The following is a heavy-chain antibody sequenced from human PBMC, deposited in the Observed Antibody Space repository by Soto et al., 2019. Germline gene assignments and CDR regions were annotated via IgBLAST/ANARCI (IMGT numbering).Heavy chain of an antibody. Sequence: SETLSLTCAVYGGPFSDFHCTWIRQPPGKGLEWIGDINYGGATIYNPSLKSRVTISLDTSKNRFSLKLSSVTAADTAVYYCARQVTGTNYYYGMDVWGQGATVTVSS. CDR2: INYGGAT. D-gene: IGHD1-1*01. CDR3: ARQVTGTNYYYGMDV. J-gene: IGHJ6*02. V-gene: IGHV4-34*01. CDR1: GGPFSDFH.